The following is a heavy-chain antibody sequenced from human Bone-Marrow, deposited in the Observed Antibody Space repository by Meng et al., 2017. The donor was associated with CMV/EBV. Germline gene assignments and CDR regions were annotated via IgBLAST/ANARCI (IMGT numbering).Heavy chain of an antibody. V-gene: IGHV4-59*01. CDR1: GGSISSYY. D-gene: IGHD2-8*01. CDR3: AKVGEKGTHGVYPFGS. J-gene: IGHJ4*02. Sequence: SETLSLTCTVSGGSISSYYWSWIRQPPGKGLEWIGYIYYSGSTNYNPSLKSRLNISVDTSKNQFSLKLSSVTAADTAVYYCAKVGEKGTHGVYPFGSWGQGTLVTVSS. CDR2: IYYSGST.